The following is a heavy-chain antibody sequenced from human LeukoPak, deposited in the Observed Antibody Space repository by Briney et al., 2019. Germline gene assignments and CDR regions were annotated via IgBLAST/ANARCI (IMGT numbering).Heavy chain of an antibody. CDR2: IYSGGNT. CDR3: ARYGLAVAGMMRDY. D-gene: IGHD6-19*01. Sequence: PGGSLRLSCTVSGFTVSSNSWSWVRQAPGKGLEWVSFIYSGGNTHYSDSVKGRFTISRDNSKNTLYLQMNSLRAEDTAVYYCARYGLAVAGMMRDYWGQGTLVTVSS. J-gene: IGHJ4*02. V-gene: IGHV3-53*01. CDR1: GFTVSSNS.